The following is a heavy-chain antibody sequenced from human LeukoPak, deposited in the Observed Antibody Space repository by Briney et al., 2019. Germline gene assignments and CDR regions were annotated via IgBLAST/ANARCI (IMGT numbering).Heavy chain of an antibody. D-gene: IGHD3-22*01. CDR2: FDSEDGET. CDR1: GYTLTELS. J-gene: IGHJ5*02. V-gene: IGHV1-24*01. Sequence: AASVKVSCKVSGYTLTELSMNWVRQAPGKGLEWMGGFDSEDGETIYAQKFQGRVTMTEDTSTATAYMELSSLRSEDTAVYYCATDRGFYDSSGYYFNWFDPWGQGTLVTVSS. CDR3: ATDRGFYDSSGYYFNWFDP.